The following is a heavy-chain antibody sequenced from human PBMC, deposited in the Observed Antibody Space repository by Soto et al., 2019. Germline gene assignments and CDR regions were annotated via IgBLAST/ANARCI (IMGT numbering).Heavy chain of an antibody. D-gene: IGHD1-1*01. J-gene: IGHJ4*02. CDR1: GYSFTSYW. V-gene: IGHV5-51*01. Sequence: GESLKISCKGSGYSFTSYWIGWVRQMPGKGLEWMGIIYPGDSDTRYSPSFQGQVTISADKSISTAYLQWSSLKASDTAMYYCARHGMGYRGSYYFDYWGQGTLVTAPQ. CDR2: IYPGDSDT. CDR3: ARHGMGYRGSYYFDY.